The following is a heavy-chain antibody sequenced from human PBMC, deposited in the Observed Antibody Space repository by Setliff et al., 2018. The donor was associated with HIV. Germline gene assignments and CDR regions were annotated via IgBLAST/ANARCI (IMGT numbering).Heavy chain of an antibody. CDR1: GYTFTSYS. Sequence: GASVKVSCKPSGYTFTSYSTAWVRQAPGQGLEWMGWISPYNGITDYAQKFQDRVTMTTDRYTTTVYMELRSLTSDDTAVYYCARGRSSGWVDDAFDIWGQGTMVTVS. CDR2: ISPYNGIT. CDR3: ARGRSSGWVDDAFDI. V-gene: IGHV1-18*01. D-gene: IGHD6-19*01. J-gene: IGHJ3*02.